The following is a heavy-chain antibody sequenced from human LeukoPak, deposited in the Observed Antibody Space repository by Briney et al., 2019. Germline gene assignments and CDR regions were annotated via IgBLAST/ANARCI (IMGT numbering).Heavy chain of an antibody. CDR3: ARHARDIVVVPAAWFDP. D-gene: IGHD2-2*01. V-gene: IGHV4-39*01. CDR1: GGSISSSSYY. Sequence: PSETLSLTCTVSGGSISSSSYYWGWIRQPPGKGLEWIGSIYYSGSTYYNPSLKSRVTISVDTSKNQFSLKLSSVTAADTAVYYWARHARDIVVVPAAWFDPWGQGTLVNVSS. CDR2: IYYSGST. J-gene: IGHJ5*02.